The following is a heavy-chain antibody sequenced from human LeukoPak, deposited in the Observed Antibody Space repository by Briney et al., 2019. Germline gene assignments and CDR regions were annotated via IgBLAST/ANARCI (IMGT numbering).Heavy chain of an antibody. CDR1: GGYIVSYY. V-gene: IGHV4-4*07. D-gene: IGHD4-17*01. CDR2: IHTTENT. Sequence: SETLSLTCTVSGGYIVSYYWSWIRQPAGKGLEWIGRIHTTENTDYNPSLKSRVTMSVDMSTSQVSLTLTSVPAADTAEYYCPSEGDYADYSKSFYYMDVWGKGTTVTVSS. CDR3: PSEGDYADYSKSFYYMDV. J-gene: IGHJ6*03.